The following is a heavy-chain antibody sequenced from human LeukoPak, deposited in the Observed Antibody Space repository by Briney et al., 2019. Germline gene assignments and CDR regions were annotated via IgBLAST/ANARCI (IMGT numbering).Heavy chain of an antibody. V-gene: IGHV3-13*01. CDR1: GFTFSSYD. J-gene: IGHJ6*02. CDR2: IGTAGDT. CDR3: ARGSLARPSDYYYYYGMDV. Sequence: GGSLRLSCAASGFTFSSYDMHGVRQATGKGLEWVSPIGTAGDTYYPGSVKGRFTISRENAKNSLYLQMNSLRAGDTAVYYCARGSLARPSDYYYYYGMDVWGQGTTVTVSS.